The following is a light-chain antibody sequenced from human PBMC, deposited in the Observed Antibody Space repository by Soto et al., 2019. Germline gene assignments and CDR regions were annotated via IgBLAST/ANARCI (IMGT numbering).Light chain of an antibody. CDR1: QSVSSN. CDR2: GAS. CDR3: QQYNSYSRT. Sequence: EIVMTQSPATLSVSPGEGDTLSCRASQSVSSNLPWYQQKPGQAPRLLIYGASTRATGIPARFSGSGSGTEFTLTISSLQPDDFATYYCQQYNSYSRTFGQGTKGDIK. J-gene: IGKJ1*01. V-gene: IGKV3-15*01.